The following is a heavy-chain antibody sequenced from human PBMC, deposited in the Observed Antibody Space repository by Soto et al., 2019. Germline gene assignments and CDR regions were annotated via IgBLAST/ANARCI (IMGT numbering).Heavy chain of an antibody. Sequence: QVQLQQWGAGLLKPSETLSLTCAVYGGSFSGYYWSWIRQPPGKGLEWIGEINHSGSTNYNPSLTSRATISVATSKNQFSLKLSSVTAADTAVYYCARVGFNWNDDYYGMDVWGQGTTVTVSS. D-gene: IGHD1-20*01. CDR1: GGSFSGYY. CDR2: INHSGST. J-gene: IGHJ6*02. V-gene: IGHV4-34*01. CDR3: ARVGFNWNDDYYGMDV.